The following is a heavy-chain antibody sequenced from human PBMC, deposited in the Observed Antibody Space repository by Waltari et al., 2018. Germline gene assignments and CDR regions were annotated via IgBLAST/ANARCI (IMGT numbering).Heavy chain of an antibody. V-gene: IGHV3-48*04. Sequence: EVQLVESGGGLVQPGGSLRLSCAASGFTSSSYSITWVRQAPGKGLEWVSYISSSSSTIDYADSVKGRFTISRDNAKNSLYLQMNSLRAEDTAVYYCARQYYYDSSGYTSAVDYWGQGTLVTVSS. D-gene: IGHD3-22*01. CDR1: GFTSSSYS. J-gene: IGHJ4*02. CDR3: ARQYYYDSSGYTSAVDY. CDR2: ISSSSSTI.